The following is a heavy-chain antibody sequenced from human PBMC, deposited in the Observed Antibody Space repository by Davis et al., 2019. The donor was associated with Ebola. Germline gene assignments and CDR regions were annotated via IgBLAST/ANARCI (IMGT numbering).Heavy chain of an antibody. Sequence: PGGSLRLSCAASGFTFSDYYMSWIRQAQGKGLEWVSYISSSGSTIYYADSVKGRFTISRDNAKNSVYLQMNSLGVEDTAVYYCARGSLIWFGESPPYGMDVWGQGTTVTVSS. CDR2: ISSSGSTI. V-gene: IGHV3-11*04. CDR3: ARGSLIWFGESPPYGMDV. D-gene: IGHD3-10*01. CDR1: GFTFSDYY. J-gene: IGHJ6*02.